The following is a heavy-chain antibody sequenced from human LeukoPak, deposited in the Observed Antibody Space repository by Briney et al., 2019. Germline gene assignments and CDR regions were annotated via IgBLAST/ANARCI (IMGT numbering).Heavy chain of an antibody. V-gene: IGHV4-59*01. CDR2: IYYSGST. D-gene: IGHD3-3*01. J-gene: IGHJ1*01. Sequence: SETLSLTCTVSGGSISSYYWSWIRQLPGKGLEWIGYIYYSGSTNYNPSLKSRVTISVDTSKNQLSLKLSSVTAADTAVYYCAGGGGGFGVVPEYFQHWGQGTLVTVSS. CDR1: GGSISSYY. CDR3: AGGGGGFGVVPEYFQH.